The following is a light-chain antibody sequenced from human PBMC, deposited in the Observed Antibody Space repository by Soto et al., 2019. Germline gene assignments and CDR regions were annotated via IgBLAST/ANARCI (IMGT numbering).Light chain of an antibody. CDR1: QSVSSSY. V-gene: IGKV3-20*01. CDR3: QQYGSSPGFT. J-gene: IGKJ3*01. CDR2: GAS. Sequence: EIVLTQSPGTLSLSPGERATLSCRASQSVSSSYLAWYQQKPGQAPRLLIYGASSRATGIPDRFSGSGSGTDFILTISRLEPEYVAVYYCQQYGSSPGFTFGHGTKVDIK.